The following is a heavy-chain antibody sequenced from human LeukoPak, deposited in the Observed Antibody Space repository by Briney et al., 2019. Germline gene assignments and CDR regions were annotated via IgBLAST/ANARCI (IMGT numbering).Heavy chain of an antibody. J-gene: IGHJ4*02. CDR3: ARYNGDLTGGFDN. D-gene: IGHD4-17*01. CDR2: INPAGGST. Sequence: ASVKVSCKASGYTFTDYYIHWVRQAPGQGLEWMGIINPAGGSTGYAQKFQGRVTMTRDTSTGTVYMELSSLRSEDTAVYYCARYNGDLTGGFDNWGQGTLVTVSS. V-gene: IGHV1-46*01. CDR1: GYTFTDYY.